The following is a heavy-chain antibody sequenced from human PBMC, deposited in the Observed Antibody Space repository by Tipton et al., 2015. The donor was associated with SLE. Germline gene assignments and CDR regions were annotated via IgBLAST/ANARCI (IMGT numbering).Heavy chain of an antibody. Sequence: TLSLICAVSGGSISSSNWWSWVRQPPGKGLEWIGYMYYSGSTFYNPSLKSRLTISGDTSKNQFSLKLSSVTAADTAVYYCARGDGSPDPFYFDYWGQGTLVTVSS. J-gene: IGHJ4*02. CDR2: MYYSGST. CDR1: GGSISSSNW. D-gene: IGHD3-22*01. CDR3: ARGDGSPDPFYFDY. V-gene: IGHV4-4*02.